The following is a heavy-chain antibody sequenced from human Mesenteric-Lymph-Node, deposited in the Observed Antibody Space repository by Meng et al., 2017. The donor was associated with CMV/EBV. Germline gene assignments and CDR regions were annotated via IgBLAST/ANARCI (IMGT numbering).Heavy chain of an antibody. CDR3: VRSETDPDY. V-gene: IGHV3-49*02. CDR1: GFGFGDYT. Sequence: GASLMISCTTSGFGFGDYTMCWVRQAPGKVLEWIGFIRSKAYGGTTEYAASVRGRFTISRDNSKSIAYLQMNSLQTEDTAVYYCVRSETDPDYWGQGTLVTVSS. J-gene: IGHJ4*02. CDR2: IRSKAYGGTT.